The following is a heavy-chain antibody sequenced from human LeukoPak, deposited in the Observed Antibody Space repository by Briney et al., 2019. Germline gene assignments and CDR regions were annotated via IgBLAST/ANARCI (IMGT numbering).Heavy chain of an antibody. D-gene: IGHD4-17*01. CDR2: MFHSGDT. V-gene: IGHV4-38-2*01. J-gene: IGHJ4*02. CDR3: AKVGAYGDYARHDY. Sequence: PSETLSLTCAVSGYSISSGSYWGWIRQPPGKGLEWIGNMFHSGDTYHNPSLKSRVTISADTSKNQFSLKLTSVTAADTAVDYCAKVGAYGDYARHDYWGQGTLVTVSS. CDR1: GYSISSGSY.